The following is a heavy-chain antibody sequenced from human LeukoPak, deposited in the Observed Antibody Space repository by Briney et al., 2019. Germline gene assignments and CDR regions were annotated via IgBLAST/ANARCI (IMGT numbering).Heavy chain of an antibody. D-gene: IGHD5-24*01. CDR2: IRSDGSST. J-gene: IGHJ4*02. V-gene: IGHV3-74*01. CDR3: AKDDYNRH. Sequence: GGSLRLSCAVSGFTFSSYWMHWVRQVPGKGLVWVSRIRSDGSSTSYADSVKGRFTISRDNAKNTLYLQMSSLRVDDTAVYYCAKDDYNRHWGQGTLVTVSS. CDR1: GFTFSSYW.